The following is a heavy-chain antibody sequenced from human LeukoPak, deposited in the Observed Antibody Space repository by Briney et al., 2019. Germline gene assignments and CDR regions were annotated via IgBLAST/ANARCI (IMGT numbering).Heavy chain of an antibody. V-gene: IGHV3-23*01. D-gene: IGHD3-9*01. CDR3: AEDQLLRLRYFDWRGSGYFDY. Sequence: ETLSLTCTVSGGSISNYYWSWVRQAPGKGLEWVSAISGSGGSTYYADSVKGRFTISRDNSKNTLYLQMNSLRAEDTAVYYCAEDQLLRLRYFDWRGSGYFDYWGQGTLVTVSS. J-gene: IGHJ4*02. CDR2: ISGSGGST. CDR1: GGSISNYY.